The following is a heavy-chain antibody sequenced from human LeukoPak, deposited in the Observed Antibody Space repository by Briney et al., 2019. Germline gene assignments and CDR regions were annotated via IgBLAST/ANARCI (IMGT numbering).Heavy chain of an antibody. CDR1: GFTFDDYG. J-gene: IGHJ4*02. Sequence: GGSLRLSCAASGFTFDDYGMSWVRRAPGKGLEWVSGINWNGGSTGYADSVKGRFTISRDNAKNSLYLQMNSLRAEDTAVYYCARDLGGFYDILTGTLDYWGQGTLVTVSS. V-gene: IGHV3-20*04. D-gene: IGHD3-9*01. CDR3: ARDLGGFYDILTGTLDY. CDR2: INWNGGST.